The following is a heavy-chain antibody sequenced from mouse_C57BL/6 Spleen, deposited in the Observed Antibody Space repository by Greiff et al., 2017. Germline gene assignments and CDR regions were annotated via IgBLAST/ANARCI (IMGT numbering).Heavy chain of an antibody. D-gene: IGHD2-4*01. J-gene: IGHJ3*01. CDR1: GYTFTDYY. CDR3: ARSMGYDYDGAWFAY. Sequence: EVQLQQSGPVLVKPGASVKMSCKASGYTFTDYYMNWVKQSHGKSLEWIGVINPYNGGTSYNQKFKGKATLTVDKSSSTAYMELNSLTSEDSAVYYCARSMGYDYDGAWFAYWGQGTLVTVSA. CDR2: INPYNGGT. V-gene: IGHV1-19*01.